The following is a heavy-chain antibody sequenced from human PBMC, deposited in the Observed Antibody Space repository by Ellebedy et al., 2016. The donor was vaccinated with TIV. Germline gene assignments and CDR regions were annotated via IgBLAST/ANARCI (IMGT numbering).Heavy chain of an antibody. CDR3: ARLTYGHFDH. J-gene: IGHJ4*02. V-gene: IGHV4-4*02. Sequence: MPSETLSLTCAVSGGSISSSNWWSWVRQPPGKGLEWIGDIYDSGSTSYNPSLQRRVTFSIDKSKNHFSLKLTSVTAADTAVYYCARLTYGHFDHWGQGTLVTVSS. CDR1: GGSISSSNW. CDR2: IYDSGST. D-gene: IGHD4-17*01.